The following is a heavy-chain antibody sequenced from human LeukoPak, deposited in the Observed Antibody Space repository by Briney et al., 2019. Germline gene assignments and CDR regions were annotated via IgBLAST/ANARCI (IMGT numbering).Heavy chain of an antibody. CDR3: AIDHDF. V-gene: IGHV3-33*01. J-gene: IGHJ4*02. D-gene: IGHD3-3*01. CDR2: IWHDGINK. Sequence: GGSLRLSCAASGFTFSNYGMHWVRQAPGKGLEWVAVIWHDGINKDYADSVKGRFTISRDNSKNTLYLQMNSLRVEDTAVYYCAIDHDFWGQGTLVTVSS. CDR1: GFTFSNYG.